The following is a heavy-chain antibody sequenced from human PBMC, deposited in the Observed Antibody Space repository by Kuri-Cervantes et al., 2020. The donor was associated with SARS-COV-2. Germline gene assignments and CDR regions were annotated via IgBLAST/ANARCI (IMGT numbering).Heavy chain of an antibody. D-gene: IGHD3-10*01. CDR3: ARGRPSYYGSGSYLTWFDP. J-gene: IGHJ5*02. CDR1: GGSFSGYY. V-gene: IGHV4-34*01. Sequence: SQTLSLTCAVYGGSFSGYYWSWIRQPPGKGLGWIGEINHSGSTNYNPSLKSRVTISVDTSKNQFSLKLSSVTAADTAVYYCARGRPSYYGSGSYLTWFDPWGQGTLVTVSS. CDR2: INHSGST.